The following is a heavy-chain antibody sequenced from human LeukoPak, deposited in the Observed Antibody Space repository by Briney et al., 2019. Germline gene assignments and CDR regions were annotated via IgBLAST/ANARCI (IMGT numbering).Heavy chain of an antibody. CDR3: AKGDGSNSQPDY. CDR2: ISTNGDGT. Sequence: PGRSLRLSCSASGFTFSSYAMHWVRPAPGKGLQYVSAISTNGDGTYYADSVKGRFTISRDNSKNTLFLQMRSLRPEDTAVYYCAKGDGSNSQPDYWGQGTLVTVSS. J-gene: IGHJ4*02. V-gene: IGHV3-64D*06. D-gene: IGHD4-23*01. CDR1: GFTFSSYA.